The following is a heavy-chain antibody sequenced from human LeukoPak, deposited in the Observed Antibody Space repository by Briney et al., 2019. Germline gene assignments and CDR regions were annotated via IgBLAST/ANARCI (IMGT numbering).Heavy chain of an antibody. CDR2: IRSKAYGGTT. D-gene: IGHD6-13*01. Sequence: PGGSLRLSCTASGFTFGDYAMSWVRQAPGKGREWVGFIRSKAYGGTTEYAASVKARFTISRDDSTSIAYLQMNSLKTEDTAVYYCTRVGVAAGTSYYYYYGMDVWGQGTTVTVSS. J-gene: IGHJ6*02. V-gene: IGHV3-49*04. CDR3: TRVGVAAGTSYYYYYGMDV. CDR1: GFTFGDYA.